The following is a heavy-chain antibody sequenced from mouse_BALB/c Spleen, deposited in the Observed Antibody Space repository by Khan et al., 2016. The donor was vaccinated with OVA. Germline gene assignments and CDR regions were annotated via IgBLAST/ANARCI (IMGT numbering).Heavy chain of an antibody. V-gene: IGHV5-6*01. Sequence: VELVESGGDLVKPGGSLKLSCAASGFTFSTYGMSWVRQAPDKRLEWVATVSTGGSYTYYPDSVKGRFTISRDNAKNTLYLQMSGLRSEDTAMFYCIRLAYYYDSEGFAYWGQGTLVTVSA. CDR2: VSTGGSYT. CDR1: GFTFSTYG. CDR3: IRLAYYYDSEGFAY. D-gene: IGHD1-1*01. J-gene: IGHJ3*01.